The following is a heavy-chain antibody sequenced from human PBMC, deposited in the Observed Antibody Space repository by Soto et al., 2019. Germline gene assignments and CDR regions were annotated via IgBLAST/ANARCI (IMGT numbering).Heavy chain of an antibody. CDR2: IYYSGST. Sequence: SETLSLTCTVSGGSISSYYWSWIRQPPGKGLEWIGYIYYSGSTNYNPSLKSRVTISVDTSKNQFSLKLSSVTAADTAVYYCARDGVIAAAGTDYYYGMDVWGQGTTVTVSS. CDR3: ARDGVIAAAGTDYYYGMDV. D-gene: IGHD6-13*01. J-gene: IGHJ6*02. V-gene: IGHV4-59*01. CDR1: GGSISSYY.